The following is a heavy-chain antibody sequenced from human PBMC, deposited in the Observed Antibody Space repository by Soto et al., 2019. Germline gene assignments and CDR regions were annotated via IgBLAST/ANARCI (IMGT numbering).Heavy chain of an antibody. J-gene: IGHJ4*02. Sequence: EVQLLESGGGLLQPGGSLRLSCAASGFTFSSYAMTWVRQAPGKGLEWVSAISGSGGSTYYAGSVKGRFTIPRDNSKNLEYQPMKSLSVADTAVYYCAQVYGYRCSNYWGQGTRVTV. CDR1: GFTFSSYA. D-gene: IGHD5-18*01. CDR2: ISGSGGST. V-gene: IGHV3-23*01. CDR3: AQVYGYRCSNY.